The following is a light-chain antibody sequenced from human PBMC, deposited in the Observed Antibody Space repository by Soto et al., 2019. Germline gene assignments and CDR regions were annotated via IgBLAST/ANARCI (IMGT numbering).Light chain of an antibody. J-gene: IGKJ3*01. Sequence: IQLTQSPSSLYASVGDRVTITCRASQAIRTALGWYQQKPGKVPKLLIYAASTLHSGVPSRFSGSGSGTDFTLTISSLQPEDFGTYYCQQANSFPLTFGPGTKVDMK. CDR1: QAIRTA. CDR2: AAS. CDR3: QQANSFPLT. V-gene: IGKV1-12*01.